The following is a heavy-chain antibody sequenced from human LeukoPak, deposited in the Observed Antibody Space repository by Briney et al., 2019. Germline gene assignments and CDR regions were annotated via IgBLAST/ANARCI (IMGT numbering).Heavy chain of an antibody. CDR1: GYTFTTYY. J-gene: IGHJ4*02. V-gene: IGHV1-2*02. D-gene: IGHD3-10*01. CDR3: ARRAQFYGSGKTLGDY. CDR2: INPNSGGT. Sequence: ASVKVSCKASGYTFTTYYMHWVRQAPGQGLEWMGWINPNSGGTNYAQKFQGRVTMTRDTSISTAYMELSRLRSDDTAVYYCARRAQFYGSGKTLGDYWGQGTLVTVSS.